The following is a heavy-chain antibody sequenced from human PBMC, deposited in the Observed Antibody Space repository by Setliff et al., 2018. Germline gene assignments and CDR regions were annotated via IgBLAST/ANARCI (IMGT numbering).Heavy chain of an antibody. D-gene: IGHD4-17*01. CDR3: ARSDYGDYFAWDSYGMDV. CDR1: GSSFTSYW. V-gene: IGHV5-51*01. Sequence: GESLRPSRKGSGSSFTSYWIAWVRQMPGKGLEWMGIIYPGDSDTRYSPSFQGQVTISADRPTRTAYLQWSSLKASDTAFYYCARSDYGDYFAWDSYGMDVWGQGTTVTVSS. CDR2: IYPGDSDT. J-gene: IGHJ6*02.